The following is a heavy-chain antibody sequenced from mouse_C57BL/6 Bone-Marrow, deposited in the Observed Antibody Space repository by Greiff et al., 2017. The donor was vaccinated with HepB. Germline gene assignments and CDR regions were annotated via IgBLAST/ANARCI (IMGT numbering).Heavy chain of an antibody. CDR1: GYTFTSYW. J-gene: IGHJ1*03. Sequence: QVQLQQPGAELVRPGSSVKLSCKASGYTFTSYWMDWVKQRPGQGLEWIGNIYPSDSETHYNQKFKDKATLTVDKSSSTADMQLSSLTSEDSAVFYCARSEYFDVWGTGTTVTVSS. CDR2: IYPSDSET. V-gene: IGHV1-61*01. CDR3: ARSEYFDV.